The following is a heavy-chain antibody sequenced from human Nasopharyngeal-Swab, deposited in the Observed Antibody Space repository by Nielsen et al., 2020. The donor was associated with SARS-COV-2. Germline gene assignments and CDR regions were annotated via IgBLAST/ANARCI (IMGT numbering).Heavy chain of an antibody. CDR1: GGSISSGGYY. CDR2: IYYSGST. J-gene: IGHJ6*02. Sequence: SETLSLTCTVSGGSISSGGYYWSWIRQHPGKGLEWIGYIYYSGSTYYNPSLTSRVTITVDTSKNQFSLKLSSVTAADTAVYYCARLAFSSGWWNGMDVWGQGTTVTVSS. CDR3: ARLAFSSGWWNGMDV. D-gene: IGHD6-19*01. V-gene: IGHV4-31*03.